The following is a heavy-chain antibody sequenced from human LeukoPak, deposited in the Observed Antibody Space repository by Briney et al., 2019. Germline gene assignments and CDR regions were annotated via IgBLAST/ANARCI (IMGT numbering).Heavy chain of an antibody. V-gene: IGHV1-69*01. J-gene: IGHJ4*02. D-gene: IGHD1-26*01. Sequence: SVKVPCKASGGTFSSYAISWVRQAPGQGLEWMGGIIPIFGTANYAQKFQGRVTITADESTSTAYMELSSLRSEDTAVYYCARELGSGGSYYERLAYFDYWGQGTLVTVSS. CDR2: IIPIFGTA. CDR1: GGTFSSYA. CDR3: ARELGSGGSYYERLAYFDY.